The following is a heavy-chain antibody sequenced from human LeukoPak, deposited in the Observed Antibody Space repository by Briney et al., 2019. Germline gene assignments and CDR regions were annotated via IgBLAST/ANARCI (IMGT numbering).Heavy chain of an antibody. V-gene: IGHV3-48*01. CDR3: ARGLGYYFDY. CDR2: ISSSSSTI. D-gene: IGHD3-10*01. CDR1: GFTFSSYS. J-gene: IGHJ4*02. Sequence: GGSLRLSCAASGFTFSSYSMNWVRQAPGKGLEWVSYISSSSSTIYYADSVKGRFTISRDNAKNSLYLQMNSLRAEDTAVYYCARGLGYYFDYWGQGTLSPSPQ.